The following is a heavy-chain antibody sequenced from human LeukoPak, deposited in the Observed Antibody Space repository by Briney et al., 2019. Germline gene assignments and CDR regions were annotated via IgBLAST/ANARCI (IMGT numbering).Heavy chain of an antibody. Sequence: SETLSLTCAVYGGSFSGYYWSWIRQPPGKGLEWIGEINHSGSTNYKPSLKSRVTISVDTSKNQFSLKLSSVTAADTAVYYCARGYRSDSYYDILTGYYRVAGKTFDYWGQGTLVTVSS. CDR1: GGSFSGYY. D-gene: IGHD3-9*01. J-gene: IGHJ4*02. CDR2: INHSGST. CDR3: ARGYRSDSYYDILTGYYRVAGKTFDY. V-gene: IGHV4-34*01.